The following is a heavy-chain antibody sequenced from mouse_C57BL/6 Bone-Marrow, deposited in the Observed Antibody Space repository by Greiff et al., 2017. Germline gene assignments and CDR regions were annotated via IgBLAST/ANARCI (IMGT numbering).Heavy chain of an antibody. CDR2: IDPEDGDT. J-gene: IGHJ3*01. D-gene: IGHD1-1*01. V-gene: IGHV14-1*01. CDR3: TTYPSYYYGSRGFAD. Sequence: VQLQQSGAELVRPGASVKLSCTASGFNIKDYYMHWVKQRPEQGLEWIGRIDPEDGDTEYAPKFQGKATMTADTSSNTAYLQLSSLTSEDTAVYYCTTYPSYYYGSRGFADGGQGTLVTVSA. CDR1: GFNIKDYY.